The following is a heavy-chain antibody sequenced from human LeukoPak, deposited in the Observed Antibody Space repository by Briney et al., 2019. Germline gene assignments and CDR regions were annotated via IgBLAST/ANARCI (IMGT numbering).Heavy chain of an antibody. J-gene: IGHJ3*02. CDR2: INPNSGGT. CDR3: ARDTATAGAFDI. CDR1: GYTFTGYF. V-gene: IGHV1-2*02. D-gene: IGHD2-21*02. Sequence: ASVKVSCKASGYTFTGYFIHWVRQAPGQGLEWMGWINPNSGGTNYAQKFQGRVTMTRDTSISTAYMELSRLRSDDTAAYYCARDTATAGAFDIWGQGTMVTVSS.